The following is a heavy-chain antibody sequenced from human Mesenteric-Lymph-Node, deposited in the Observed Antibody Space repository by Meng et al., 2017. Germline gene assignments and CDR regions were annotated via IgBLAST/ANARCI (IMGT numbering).Heavy chain of an antibody. Sequence: GSLRLSCAVSGYSISSGYYWGWTRQPPGKGLEWIGSIYHRGSTYYNPSLKSRVTISVDTSKNQFSLKLSSVTAADTAVYYCARGSGTYGDFDYWGQGTLVTVSS. J-gene: IGHJ4*02. V-gene: IGHV4-38-2*01. D-gene: IGHD1-26*01. CDR1: GYSISSGYY. CDR3: ARGSGTYGDFDY. CDR2: IYHRGST.